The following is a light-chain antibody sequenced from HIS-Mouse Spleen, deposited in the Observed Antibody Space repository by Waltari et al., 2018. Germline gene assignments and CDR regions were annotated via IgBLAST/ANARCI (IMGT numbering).Light chain of an antibody. Sequence: SYELTQPPSVSVSPGQTARITCSGDALPKKHAYWYQQKSGQAPVLVIDEDSKRPSGIPERFSGSRSGTMGTLTISGAQVEDEADYYCYSTDSSGNHRVFGGGTKLTVL. J-gene: IGLJ2*01. CDR3: YSTDSSGNHRV. V-gene: IGLV3-10*01. CDR1: ALPKKH. CDR2: EDS.